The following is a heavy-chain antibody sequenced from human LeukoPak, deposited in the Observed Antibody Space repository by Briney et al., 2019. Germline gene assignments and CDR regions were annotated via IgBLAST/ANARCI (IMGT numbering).Heavy chain of an antibody. CDR3: ARSLRPYCSSTSCARGGFDY. D-gene: IGHD2-2*01. J-gene: IGHJ4*02. Sequence: SETLSLTCAVYGGSFSGYYWSWLRQPPGKGLEWIGEINHSGSTNYNPSLKSRVTISVDTSKNQFSLKLSSVTAADTAVYYCARSLRPYCSSTSCARGGFDYWGQGTLVTVSS. CDR2: INHSGST. V-gene: IGHV4-34*01. CDR1: GGSFSGYY.